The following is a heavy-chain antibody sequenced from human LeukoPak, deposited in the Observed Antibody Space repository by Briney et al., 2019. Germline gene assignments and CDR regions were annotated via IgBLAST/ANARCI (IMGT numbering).Heavy chain of an antibody. Sequence: PGGSLRLSCAASGFTFSNYAMNWVRQAPGKGLEWVSSISGSGGIAYYAGSVRGRFTISRDNSKNTLYLQMNSLRAEDTAVYYCAKLVVPRSYWGQGTLVTVSS. D-gene: IGHD6-13*01. V-gene: IGHV3-23*01. CDR2: ISGSGGIA. CDR1: GFTFSNYA. CDR3: AKLVVPRSY. J-gene: IGHJ4*02.